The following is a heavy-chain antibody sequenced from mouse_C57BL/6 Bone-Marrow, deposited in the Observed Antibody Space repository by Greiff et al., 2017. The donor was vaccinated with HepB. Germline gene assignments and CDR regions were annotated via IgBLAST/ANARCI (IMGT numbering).Heavy chain of an antibody. CDR3: ARDGSSPFAY. J-gene: IGHJ3*01. CDR1: GYAFTNYL. Sequence: QVQLQQSGAELVRPGTSVKVSCKASGYAFTNYLIEWVKQRPGQGLEWIGVINPGSGGTNYNEKFKGKATLTADKSSSTAYMQLSSLTSEDSAVYCCARDGSSPFAYWGQGTLVTVSA. V-gene: IGHV1-54*01. D-gene: IGHD1-1*01. CDR2: INPGSGGT.